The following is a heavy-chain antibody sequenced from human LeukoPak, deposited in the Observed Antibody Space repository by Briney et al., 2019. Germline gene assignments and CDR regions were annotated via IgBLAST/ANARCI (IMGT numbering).Heavy chain of an antibody. CDR3: AELGITMIGGV. Sequence: GGSLRPSCAASGFTFSRYSMNWVRQAPGKGLEWVSSISGTSIYKYYADSVKGRFTISRDNAKNSPYLQMNSLRAEDTAVYYCAELGITMIGGVWGKGTTVTISS. CDR2: ISGTSIYK. D-gene: IGHD3-10*02. V-gene: IGHV3-21*01. J-gene: IGHJ6*04. CDR1: GFTFSRYS.